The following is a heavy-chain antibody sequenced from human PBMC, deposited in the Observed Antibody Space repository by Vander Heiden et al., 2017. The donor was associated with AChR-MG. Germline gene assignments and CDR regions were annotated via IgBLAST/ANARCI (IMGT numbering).Heavy chain of an antibody. Sequence: QVQLQQWGAGLLQPSETLSLTCAVSGGSFSGYYWSWIRQPPGKGLEWIGEINHSGSTNYNPSLKSRVTISVDTSKNQFSLKLSSVTAADTAVYYCAREYYDFWSGSPLDPWGQGTLVTVSS. D-gene: IGHD3-3*01. V-gene: IGHV4-34*01. CDR3: AREYYDFWSGSPLDP. CDR2: INHSGST. J-gene: IGHJ5*02. CDR1: GGSFSGYY.